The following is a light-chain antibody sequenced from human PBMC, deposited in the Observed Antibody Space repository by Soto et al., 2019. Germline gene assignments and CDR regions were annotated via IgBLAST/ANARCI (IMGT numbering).Light chain of an antibody. CDR1: QSISSSY. Sequence: EIVLMQSPGTLSLSPGERATLSCRASQSISSSYLAWFQQKPGQAPRLLIFGASSRATGIPDRFSGSGSGTDFTLTISRLEPEDFAVYYCQQYGDSPKTFGQGTKVDIK. V-gene: IGKV3-20*01. J-gene: IGKJ1*01. CDR2: GAS. CDR3: QQYGDSPKT.